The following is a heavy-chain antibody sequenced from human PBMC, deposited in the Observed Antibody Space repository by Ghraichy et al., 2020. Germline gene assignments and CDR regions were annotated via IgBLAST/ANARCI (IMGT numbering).Heavy chain of an antibody. J-gene: IGHJ6*02. CDR3: ARDQRVVVTAAPNYYGMDV. Sequence: SVKVSCKASGATFSSHAITWVRQSPGQGLEWMGGIIPIFGTANYAQKFQGRVTITADESTSTAYMELSSLRSEDTAVYYCARDQRVVVTAAPNYYGMDVWGQGTTVTVSS. CDR1: GATFSSHA. D-gene: IGHD2-21*02. V-gene: IGHV1-69*13. CDR2: IIPIFGTA.